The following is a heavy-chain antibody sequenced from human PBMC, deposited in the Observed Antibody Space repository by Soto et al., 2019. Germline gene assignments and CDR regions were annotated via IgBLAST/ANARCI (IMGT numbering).Heavy chain of an antibody. CDR1: GFTFSSYG. CDR2: ISYDGSNK. V-gene: IGHV3-30*18. CDR3: AKEGFPYDFWSGYPTPYYYYGMDV. J-gene: IGHJ6*02. Sequence: HPGGSLRLSCAASGFTFSSYGMHWVRQAPGKGLEWVAVISYDGSNKYYADSVKGRFTISRDNSKNTLYLQMNSLRAEDTAVYYCAKEGFPYDFWSGYPTPYYYYGMDVWGQGTTVTVSS. D-gene: IGHD3-3*01.